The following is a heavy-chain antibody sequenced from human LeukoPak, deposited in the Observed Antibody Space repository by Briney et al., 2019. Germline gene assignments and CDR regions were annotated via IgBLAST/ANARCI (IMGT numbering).Heavy chain of an antibody. CDR2: ISGSGGST. Sequence: PGGSLNLSCAGSGFTFVGYWMSWVRQAPGKGLEWVSAISGSGGSTYYADSVKGRFTISRDNSKNTLYLQMNSLRAEDTAVYYCAKPLPEWELLTAFDYWGQGTLVTVSS. D-gene: IGHD1-26*01. CDR3: AKPLPEWELLTAFDY. CDR1: GFTFVGYW. J-gene: IGHJ4*02. V-gene: IGHV3-23*01.